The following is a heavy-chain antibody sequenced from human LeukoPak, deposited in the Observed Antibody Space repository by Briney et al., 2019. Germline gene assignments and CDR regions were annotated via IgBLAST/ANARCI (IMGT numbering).Heavy chain of an antibody. CDR2: IYNSGST. V-gene: IGHV4-59*01. CDR1: GGSISSYY. J-gene: IGHJ6*03. CDR3: ARVPYSSGWYSPYYYYYYMDV. D-gene: IGHD6-19*01. Sequence: SETLSLTCTVSGGSISSYYWSWIRQPPGKGLELIGYIYNSGSTNYNPSLKSRVTISVDTSKNQFSLKLSSVTAADTAVYYCARVPYSSGWYSPYYYYYYMDVWGKGTTVTVSS.